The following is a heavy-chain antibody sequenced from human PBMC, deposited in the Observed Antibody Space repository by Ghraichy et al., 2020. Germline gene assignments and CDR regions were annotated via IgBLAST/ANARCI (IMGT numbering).Heavy chain of an antibody. CDR2: IKQDGGEK. D-gene: IGHD3-22*01. CDR3: ARDVSYYYDVSGYPDF. J-gene: IGHJ4*02. CDR1: GFTFSAYW. Sequence: LSLTCAASGFTFSAYWMSWVRQAPGQGLEWVANIKQDGGEKYYVDSVEGRFTISRDNAKDSLYLQMNSLRAEDTAVYYCARDVSYYYDVSGYPDFWGQGTLVTVSS. V-gene: IGHV3-7*03.